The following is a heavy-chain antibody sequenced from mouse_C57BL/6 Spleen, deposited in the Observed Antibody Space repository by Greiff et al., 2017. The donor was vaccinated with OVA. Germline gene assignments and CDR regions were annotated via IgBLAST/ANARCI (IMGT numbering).Heavy chain of an antibody. D-gene: IGHD2-3*01. J-gene: IGHJ3*01. V-gene: IGHV7-3*01. CDR3: ARVSHDGGYYGFAY. CDR1: GFTFTDYY. Sequence: EVKLMESGGGLVQPGGSLSLSCAASGFTFTDYYMSWVRQPPGKALEWLGFIRNKANGYTTEYSASVKGRFTISRDNSQSILYLQMNALRAEDSATYYCARVSHDGGYYGFAYWGQGTLVTVSA. CDR2: IRNKANGYTT.